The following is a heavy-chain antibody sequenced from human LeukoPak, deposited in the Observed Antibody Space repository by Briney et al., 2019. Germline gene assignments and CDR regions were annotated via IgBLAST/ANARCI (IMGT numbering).Heavy chain of an antibody. J-gene: IGHJ4*02. CDR1: GFTFSSYS. D-gene: IGHD3-22*01. Sequence: GGSLRLSCAASGFTFSSYSMNWVRQAPGKGLEWVSSISSSGSYIYYADSVKGRFTISRDNAKNSLYLQMNSLRAEDTAVYYCARDQRNYYDSSGPGGYWGQGTLVTVSS. CDR3: ARDQRNYYDSSGPGGY. CDR2: ISSSGSYI. V-gene: IGHV3-21*01.